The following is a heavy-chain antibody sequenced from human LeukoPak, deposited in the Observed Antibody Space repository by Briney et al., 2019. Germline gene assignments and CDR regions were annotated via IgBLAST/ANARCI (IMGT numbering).Heavy chain of an antibody. J-gene: IGHJ5*02. CDR3: IRDFRSADL. CDR1: GFTFSNYW. V-gene: IGHV3-74*01. CDR2: IYVDGRTT. Sequence: LRLSXVASGFTFSNYWMHWVRQPPGKGLVWVSRIYVDGRTTNYADSVKGRFTISRDNAKNTVYLEMNSLSVEDTATYYCIRDFRSADLWGQGTLVTVTS.